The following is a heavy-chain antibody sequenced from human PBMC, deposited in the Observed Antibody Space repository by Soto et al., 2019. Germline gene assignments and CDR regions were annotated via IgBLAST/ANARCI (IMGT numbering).Heavy chain of an antibody. CDR3: ASAISGYVT. V-gene: IGHV1-3*04. CDR2: INTGNGNT. J-gene: IGHJ5*02. D-gene: IGHD5-12*01. CDR1: GITYTTYA. Sequence: QVQLVQSGAEVKKPGASVKVSCKASGITYTTYAIHWVRQAPGQGLEWMGWINTGNGNTRYSQRFQGRVTLTTDTSANTAYMDLSSLTSEDTAVYYCASAISGYVTWGQGTLITVSS.